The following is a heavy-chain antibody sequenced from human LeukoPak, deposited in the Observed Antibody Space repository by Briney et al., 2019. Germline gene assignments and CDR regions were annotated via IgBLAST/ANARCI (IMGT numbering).Heavy chain of an antibody. Sequence: SETLSLTCTVSGGSISSGGYYWSWIRQHPGKGLEWIGEINHSGSTNYNPSLKSRVTISVDTSKNQFSLKLSSVTAADTAVYYCARGPGRYCSSTSCRRDGAFDIWGQGTMVTVSS. J-gene: IGHJ3*02. V-gene: IGHV4-31*03. CDR3: ARGPGRYCSSTSCRRDGAFDI. D-gene: IGHD2-2*01. CDR1: GGSISSGGYY. CDR2: INHSGST.